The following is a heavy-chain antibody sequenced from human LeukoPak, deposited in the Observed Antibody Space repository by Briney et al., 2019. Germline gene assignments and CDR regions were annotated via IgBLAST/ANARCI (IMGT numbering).Heavy chain of an antibody. D-gene: IGHD2-2*01. CDR3: ARQGYAGKYYYYYYMDV. Sequence: PSETLSLTCAVYGGSFSGYYWSWLRQSPGKGLEWIGYIYNSGSTNYNPSLKSRVTISVDTSKNQFSLKLSSVTAADTAVYYCARQGYAGKYYYYYYMDVWGKGTTVTVSS. CDR1: GGSFSGYY. J-gene: IGHJ6*03. V-gene: IGHV4-59*08. CDR2: IYNSGST.